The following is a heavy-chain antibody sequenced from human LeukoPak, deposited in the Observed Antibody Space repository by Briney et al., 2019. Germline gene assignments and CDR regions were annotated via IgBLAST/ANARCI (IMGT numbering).Heavy chain of an antibody. J-gene: IGHJ4*02. Sequence: SSVQVSCKTSEYTFTGHYILLELHAPGPGLEWMGWIGPNSGGTNYAQKFQGRVTMTSDTSISTAYMELSRLRSDDTAVYYCARGKTTVYCGGDCYAFDYWGQGSLVTVSS. V-gene: IGHV1-2*02. CDR2: IGPNSGGT. CDR1: EYTFTGHY. CDR3: ARGKTTVYCGGDCYAFDY. D-gene: IGHD2-21*02.